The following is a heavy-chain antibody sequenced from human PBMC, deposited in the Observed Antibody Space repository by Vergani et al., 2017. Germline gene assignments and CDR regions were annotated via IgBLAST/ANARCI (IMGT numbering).Heavy chain of an antibody. CDR2: INHSGST. Sequence: QVQLQQWGAGLLKPSETLSLTCAVYGGSFSGYYWSWIRQPPGKGLEWIGEINHSGSTNYNPSLKSRVTISVDTSKNQFSRKLSSVTAADTAVYYCARLLRQKYGMDVWGQGTTVTVSS. CDR1: GGSFSGYY. V-gene: IGHV4-34*01. J-gene: IGHJ6*02. D-gene: IGHD2-15*01. CDR3: ARLLRQKYGMDV.